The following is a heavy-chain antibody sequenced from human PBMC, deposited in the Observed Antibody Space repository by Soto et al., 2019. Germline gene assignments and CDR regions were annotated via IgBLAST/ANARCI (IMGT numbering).Heavy chain of an antibody. V-gene: IGHV4-4*02. D-gene: IGHD3-10*01. CDR1: GIPISSYDW. Sequence: QVHLEESGPGLVRPSGTLALICNVSGIPISSYDWWTWFRQTPGKGMEWIGEIYHNGRTNYNPSLKSRVSLSVDKSKNQFSPDLQALTAADTAVYYCARGTLIGSSTRNWFDPWGPGTQVTVSS. CDR3: ARGTLIGSSTRNWFDP. J-gene: IGHJ5*02. CDR2: IYHNGRT.